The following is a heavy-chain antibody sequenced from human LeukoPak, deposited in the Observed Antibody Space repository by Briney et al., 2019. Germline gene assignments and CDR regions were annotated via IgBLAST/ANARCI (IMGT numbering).Heavy chain of an antibody. CDR2: IIPIFGTA. J-gene: IGHJ3*02. D-gene: IGHD6-19*01. Sequence: ASVKVSCKASGGTFSSYAISWVRQAPGQGLEWMGGIIPIFGTANYAQKFQGRVTITADESTSTAYMELSSLRSEDTAVYYCARDWPKNIAVAAKGDAFDIWGQGTMVTVSS. CDR3: ARDWPKNIAVAAKGDAFDI. CDR1: GGTFSSYA. V-gene: IGHV1-69*13.